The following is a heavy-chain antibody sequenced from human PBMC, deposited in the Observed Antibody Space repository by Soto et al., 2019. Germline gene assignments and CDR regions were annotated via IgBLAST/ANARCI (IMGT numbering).Heavy chain of an antibody. CDR2: IYHSGST. V-gene: IGHV4-30-2*01. CDR3: ARAGGLVAVAVDY. D-gene: IGHD6-13*01. J-gene: IGHJ4*02. CDR1: GGSISSGGYS. Sequence: QLQLQESGSGLVKPSQTLSLTCAVSGGSISSGGYSWSWIRQPPGKGLEWIGYIYHSGSTYCNPYLKSRVTISADTSKNQFSLKRSSVTAADTAVYYFARAGGLVAVAVDYWGQGTLVTVSS.